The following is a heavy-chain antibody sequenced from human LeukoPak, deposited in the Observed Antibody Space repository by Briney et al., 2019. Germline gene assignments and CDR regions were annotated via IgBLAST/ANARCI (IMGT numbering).Heavy chain of an antibody. Sequence: SETLSLTCTVSGGSISSSSYYWGWIRQPPGKGLEWIGSIYYSGSTYYNPSLKSRVTISVDTSKNQFSLKLSSVTAADTAVYYCARQIGVRGVTTYIFDYWGQGTLVTVSS. D-gene: IGHD3-10*01. CDR2: IYYSGST. J-gene: IGHJ4*02. CDR3: ARQIGVRGVTTYIFDY. CDR1: GGSISSSSYY. V-gene: IGHV4-39*01.